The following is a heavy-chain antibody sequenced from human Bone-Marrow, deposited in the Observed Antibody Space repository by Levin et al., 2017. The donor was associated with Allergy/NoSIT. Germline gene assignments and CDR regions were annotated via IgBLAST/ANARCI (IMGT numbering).Heavy chain of an antibody. J-gene: IGHJ4*01. Sequence: ASVKVSCKASGYSFTSFDINWVRQAAGQGLEWMGWMNPNSGTTGSAQKFQGRVIMTRNTSTSTAYLDLNSLTSEDTAVYYCARWWYTCDHYYFHYWGHAPLATVSS. V-gene: IGHV1-8*01. CDR2: MNPNSGTT. CDR1: GYSFTSFD. CDR3: ARWWYTCDHYYFHY. D-gene: IGHD2-15*01.